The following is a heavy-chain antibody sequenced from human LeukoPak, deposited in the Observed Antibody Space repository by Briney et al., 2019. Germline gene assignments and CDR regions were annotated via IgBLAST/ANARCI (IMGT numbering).Heavy chain of an antibody. D-gene: IGHD6-6*01. V-gene: IGHV3-23*01. CDR3: AKEAEYSSSWTCLDY. Sequence: GGSLRLSCAASGFTFSSYAMSWVRQAPGKGLEWVSAISGSGGSTYYAASVKGRLTISRDNSKNTLYLQMNSLRAEDTAVYYCAKEAEYSSSWTCLDYWGQGTLVTVSS. CDR1: GFTFSSYA. CDR2: ISGSGGST. J-gene: IGHJ4*02.